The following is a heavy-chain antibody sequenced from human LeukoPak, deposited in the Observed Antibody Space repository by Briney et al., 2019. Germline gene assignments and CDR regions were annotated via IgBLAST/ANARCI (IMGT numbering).Heavy chain of an antibody. CDR2: ISSSSSYI. D-gene: IGHD6-19*01. V-gene: IGHV3-21*01. CDR3: ARDLEGYSSGWHHSGYFDY. J-gene: IGHJ4*02. CDR1: GFTFSSYS. Sequence: PGGSLRLSCAASGFTFSSYSMNWVRRAPGKGLEWVSSISSSSSYIYYADSVKGRFTISRDNAKNSLYLQMNSLRAEDTAVYYCARDLEGYSSGWHHSGYFDYWGQGTLVTVSS.